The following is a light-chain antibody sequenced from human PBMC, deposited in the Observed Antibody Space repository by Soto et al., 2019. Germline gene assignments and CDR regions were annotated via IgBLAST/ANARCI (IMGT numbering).Light chain of an antibody. CDR3: QQYENYWT. Sequence: DIQMTQYPSTLSPTAGDRVTITCRASQSISAWLAWYQNKPGKXPXXLIYDASNLASGVPSRFRGSGSGTDFTPSISNLQPADSATDDCQQYENYWTFGRGTKVDIK. J-gene: IGKJ1*01. CDR2: DAS. CDR1: QSISAW. V-gene: IGKV1-5*01.